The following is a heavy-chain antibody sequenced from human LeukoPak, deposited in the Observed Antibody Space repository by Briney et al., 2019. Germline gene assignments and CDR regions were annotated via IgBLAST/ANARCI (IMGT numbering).Heavy chain of an antibody. Sequence: KSGGSLRLSCVASGFTFADHAMHWVRRAPGQGLEWVTGINWNNGGIVYAASVRGRFTVSRDNAKNALYLQMNRLGPEDTAFYYCARDDYDTLGYNFHYWGQGTLVTVSS. CDR2: INWNNGGI. CDR3: ARDDYDTLGYNFHY. V-gene: IGHV3-9*01. D-gene: IGHD3-9*01. CDR1: GFTFADHA. J-gene: IGHJ4*02.